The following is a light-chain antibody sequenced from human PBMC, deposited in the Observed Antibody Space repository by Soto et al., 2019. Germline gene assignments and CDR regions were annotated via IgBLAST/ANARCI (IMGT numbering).Light chain of an antibody. Sequence: QSALTQPASVSGSPGQSITISCTGTSSDVGGYNDVSWYQQHPGKAPKLMIYEVSNRPSGVSNRFSGSKSGNTASLTIAGLQAEDEADYYGSSYTSSSTLVFGGGTKLTV. J-gene: IGLJ2*01. CDR3: SSYTSSSTLV. V-gene: IGLV2-14*01. CDR2: EVS. CDR1: SSDVGGYND.